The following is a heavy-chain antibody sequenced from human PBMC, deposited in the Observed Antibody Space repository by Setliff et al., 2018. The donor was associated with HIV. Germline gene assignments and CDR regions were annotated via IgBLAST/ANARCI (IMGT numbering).Heavy chain of an antibody. D-gene: IGHD3-10*01. Sequence: SETLSLTCAFSGSSFSSVYHWAWIRQPPGKGLECIGTIFHSGGTYYNPSLKSRVTISVDTSKHQFSLRLSSVTAADTAVYYWARLYYYGSGNYNDAFDIWGQGTMVTVSS. CDR3: ARLYYYGSGNYNDAFDI. J-gene: IGHJ3*02. CDR1: GSSFSSVYH. CDR2: IFHSGGT. V-gene: IGHV4-38-2*01.